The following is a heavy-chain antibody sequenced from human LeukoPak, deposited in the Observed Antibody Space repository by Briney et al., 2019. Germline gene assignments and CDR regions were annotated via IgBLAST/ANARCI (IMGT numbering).Heavy chain of an antibody. V-gene: IGHV3-13*01. CDR2: IDIAGDT. Sequence: PGGSLRLSCAASGFTLSNYDMHWVRQATGEGLEWVSGIDIAGDTYYPGSVRGRFTISRENAENSLYLQMNSPRAGDTGVYYCARTTVTSGPYWYFDLWGRGTLVTVS. J-gene: IGHJ2*01. D-gene: IGHD4-17*01. CDR3: ARTTVTSGPYWYFDL. CDR1: GFTLSNYD.